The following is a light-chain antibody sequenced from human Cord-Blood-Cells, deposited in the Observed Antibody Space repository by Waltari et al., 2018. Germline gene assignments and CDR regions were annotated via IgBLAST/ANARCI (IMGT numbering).Light chain of an antibody. CDR2: WAS. Sequence: DIVMTQSPDSLAVSLGERATINCKSSQSVLYSSNNKNYLAWYQQKPGQPPKLLIYWASTRESVVPDRFSGSGSGTDFTLTISSLQAEDVAVYYCQQYYSIFTFGGGTKVEIK. V-gene: IGKV4-1*01. CDR3: QQYYSIFT. J-gene: IGKJ4*01. CDR1: QSVLYSSNNKNY.